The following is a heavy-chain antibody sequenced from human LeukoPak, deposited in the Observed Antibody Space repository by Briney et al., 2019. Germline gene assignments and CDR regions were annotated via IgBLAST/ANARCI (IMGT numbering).Heavy chain of an antibody. CDR2: IYTSGST. V-gene: IGHV4-61*02. CDR3: AREYYYDSSGYSDAFDI. Sequence: SETLSLTCTVSGGSISSGSYYWSWIRQPAGKGLEWIGRIYTSGSTNYNPSLKSRVTISVDTSKNQFSLKLSSVTAADTAVYYCAREYYYDSSGYSDAFDIWGQGTMVTVSP. D-gene: IGHD3-22*01. CDR1: GGSISSGSYY. J-gene: IGHJ3*02.